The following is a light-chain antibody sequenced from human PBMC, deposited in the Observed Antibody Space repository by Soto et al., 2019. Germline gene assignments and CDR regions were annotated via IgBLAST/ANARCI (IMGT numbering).Light chain of an antibody. CDR3: SSFTSRFTFV. J-gene: IGLJ1*01. Sequence: QSVLTQTASVSGSPGQSITMSCTGTSSDVGGYNFVSWYQQHPGKAPKLIVHEVANRLSGVSGRFSGSKSGNTAFLTISGLQAEDEAVYYCSSFTSRFTFVFGTGTKLTVL. CDR2: EVA. CDR1: SSDVGGYNF. V-gene: IGLV2-14*03.